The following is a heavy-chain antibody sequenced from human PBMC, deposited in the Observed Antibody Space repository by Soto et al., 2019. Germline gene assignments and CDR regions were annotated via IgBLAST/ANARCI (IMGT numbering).Heavy chain of an antibody. CDR1: GGTFSSYA. CDR3: ARGCSPDKYSSSRPDYYYYGMDV. V-gene: IGHV1-69*13. J-gene: IGHJ6*02. CDR2: IIPIFGTA. D-gene: IGHD6-6*01. Sequence: SVKVSCKASGGTFSSYAISWVRQAPGQGLEWIGGIIPIFGTANYAQKFQGRVTITADESTSTAYMELSSLRSEDTAVYYCARGCSPDKYSSSRPDYYYYGMDVWGQGTTVTVSS.